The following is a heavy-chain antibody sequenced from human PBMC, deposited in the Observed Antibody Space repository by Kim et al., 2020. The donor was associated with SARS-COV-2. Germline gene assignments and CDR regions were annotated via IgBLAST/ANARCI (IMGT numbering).Heavy chain of an antibody. CDR2: INHSGST. V-gene: IGHV4-34*01. CDR1: GGSFSGYY. J-gene: IGHJ4*02. Sequence: SETLSLTCAVYGGSFSGYYWSWIRQPPGKGLEWIGEINHSGSTNYNPSLKSRVTISVDTSKNQFSLKLSSVTAADTAVYYCARGPYCSGGSCYYLDYWGQGTLVTVSS. D-gene: IGHD2-15*01. CDR3: ARGPYCSGGSCYYLDY.